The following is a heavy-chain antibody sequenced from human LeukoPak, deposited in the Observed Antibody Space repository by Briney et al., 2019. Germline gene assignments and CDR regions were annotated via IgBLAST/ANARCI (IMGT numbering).Heavy chain of an antibody. V-gene: IGHV3-33*01. CDR1: RFTFNTYW. D-gene: IGHD6-13*01. CDR3: ARDQEGIAVATIDY. J-gene: IGHJ4*02. Sequence: PGGSLRLSCAASRFTFNTYWMSWVRQAPGKGPEWVAVMWFDGSDKYYADSVKGRFTISRDNSKNTLYLQMNSLRAEDTAVYYCARDQEGIAVATIDYWGQGTLVTVSS. CDR2: MWFDGSDK.